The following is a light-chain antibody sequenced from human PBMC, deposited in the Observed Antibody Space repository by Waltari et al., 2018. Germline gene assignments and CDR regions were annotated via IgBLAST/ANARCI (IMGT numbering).Light chain of an antibody. V-gene: IGKV2-28*01. CDR1: QSLLHSNGYNY. CDR3: MQTLQTPPWT. Sequence: DIVMTQSPLTLPVTPGEPASISCRSSQSLLHSNGYNYLDWYLQKPGQSPQLLIYLSSKRAAGGPDRFSGSGSGTDFTLKISRVEAEDVGVYYCMQTLQTPPWTFGQGTKVEIK. J-gene: IGKJ1*01. CDR2: LSS.